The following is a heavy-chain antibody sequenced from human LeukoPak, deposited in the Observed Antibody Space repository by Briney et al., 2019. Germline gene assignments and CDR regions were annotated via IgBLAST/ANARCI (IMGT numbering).Heavy chain of an antibody. CDR1: GDSINSYY. CDR2: IYHRGNT. Sequence: PSETLSLTCTVSGDSINSYYWSWIRQPPGKGLEGIGHIYHRGNTNYNPSLKGRVTISVDTSKIQFSLNLSSVTGADTAMYFCGRVRGFCASTSCSYWLDPWGQGTLVTVSS. D-gene: IGHD2-2*01. V-gene: IGHV4-59*01. CDR3: GRVRGFCASTSCSYWLDP. J-gene: IGHJ5*02.